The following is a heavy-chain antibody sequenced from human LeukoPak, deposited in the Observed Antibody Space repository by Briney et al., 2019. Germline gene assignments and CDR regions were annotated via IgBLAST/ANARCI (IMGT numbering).Heavy chain of an antibody. CDR3: ASLRGYSSGVFDY. Sequence: PSETLSLTCTVSGGSISPYYWSWIRQPPGKGLEWVGEVLYSGSTNYNPSLKSRVSISLDKSKNQFSLKLHSMSAADTAVYYCASLRGYSSGVFDYWGQGTLVTVSS. J-gene: IGHJ4*02. CDR1: GGSISPYY. V-gene: IGHV4-59*08. D-gene: IGHD5-18*01. CDR2: VLYSGST.